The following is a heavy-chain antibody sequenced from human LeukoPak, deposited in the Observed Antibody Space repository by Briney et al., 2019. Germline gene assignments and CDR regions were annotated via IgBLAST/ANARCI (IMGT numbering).Heavy chain of an antibody. CDR2: IHTSGST. D-gene: IGHD3-22*01. CDR3: ARDRYYYDSSGYYLFDY. J-gene: IGHJ4*02. Sequence: SQTLSLTCSVSGGSIRSAGYLWTWIRQPGGKRLEWIVRIHTSGSTNYNPSIKSRVTMSVDTTKNKFSRKLSSVTAADTAVYYCARDRYYYDSSGYYLFDYWGQGTLVTVSS. CDR1: GGSIRSAGYL. V-gene: IGHV4-61*02.